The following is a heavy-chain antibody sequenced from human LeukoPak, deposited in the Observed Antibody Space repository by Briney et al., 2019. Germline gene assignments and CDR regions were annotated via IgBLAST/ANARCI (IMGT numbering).Heavy chain of an antibody. CDR3: ARRGYWGSSDY. CDR1: GYTFTSFD. J-gene: IGHJ4*02. Sequence: GASVKVSCKASGYTFTSFDFNWVRQATGQGLEWMGWMKSNNGHTGYAQKFQGRVTMTRNTPISTAYMELSSLRSEDTAVYYCARRGYWGSSDYWGQGTLVTVSS. D-gene: IGHD7-27*01. CDR2: MKSNNGHT. V-gene: IGHV1-8*01.